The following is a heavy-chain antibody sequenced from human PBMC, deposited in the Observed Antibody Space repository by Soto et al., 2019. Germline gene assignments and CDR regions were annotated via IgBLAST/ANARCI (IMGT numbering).Heavy chain of an antibody. J-gene: IGHJ4*02. CDR3: ARPPFPHGQLAGGLDY. D-gene: IGHD6-6*01. V-gene: IGHV4-39*01. CDR1: GGSISSSSYY. CDR2: IYYSGST. Sequence: QLQLQESGPGLVKPSETLSLTSTVSGGSISSSSYYWGWIRQPPGKGLEWIGSIYYSGSTYYNPSLKSRVTISVDTSKNQFSLKLSSVTAADTAVYYCARPPFPHGQLAGGLDYWGQGTLVTVSS.